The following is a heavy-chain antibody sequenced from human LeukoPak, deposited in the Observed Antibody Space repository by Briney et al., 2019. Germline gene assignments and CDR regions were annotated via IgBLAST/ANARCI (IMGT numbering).Heavy chain of an antibody. CDR3: ARDNIFDY. V-gene: IGHV3-30*04. CDR1: GFTFSSYA. Sequence: GGSLRLSCAASGFTFSSYAMHWVRQAPGKGLEWVAVISYDGSNKYYADSVKGRFTISRDNSKNTLYLQMNSLRAVDTAVYHCARDNIFDYWGQGTLVTVSS. CDR2: ISYDGSNK. J-gene: IGHJ4*02.